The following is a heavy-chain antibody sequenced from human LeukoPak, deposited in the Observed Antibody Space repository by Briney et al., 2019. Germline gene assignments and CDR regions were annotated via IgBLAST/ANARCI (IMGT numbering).Heavy chain of an antibody. CDR3: ATGPRLVPAAIRTPSIPPYPDAFDI. CDR1: GYTFTSYG. D-gene: IGHD2-2*02. V-gene: IGHV1-24*01. J-gene: IGHJ3*02. Sequence: ASVKVSCKASGYTFTSYGISWVRQAPGKGLEWMGGFDPEDGETIYAQKFQGRVTMTEDTSTDTAYMELSSLRSEDTAVYYCATGPRLVPAAIRTPSIPPYPDAFDIWGQGTKVTVSS. CDR2: FDPEDGET.